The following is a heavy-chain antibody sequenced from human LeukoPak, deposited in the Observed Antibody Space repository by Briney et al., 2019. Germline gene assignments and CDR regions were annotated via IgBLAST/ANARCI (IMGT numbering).Heavy chain of an antibody. D-gene: IGHD3-10*01. Sequence: PGGSLRLSCAASGFTFSSYALSWVRQAPGKGLEWVSAISGSGGSTYYADSLRGRFTISRDNSRNTLYLQMNSLRAEDTAVYYCAKDRSGGSGTLFPIFDYWGQGTLVTVSS. J-gene: IGHJ4*02. CDR3: AKDRSGGSGTLFPIFDY. V-gene: IGHV3-23*01. CDR1: GFTFSSYA. CDR2: ISGSGGST.